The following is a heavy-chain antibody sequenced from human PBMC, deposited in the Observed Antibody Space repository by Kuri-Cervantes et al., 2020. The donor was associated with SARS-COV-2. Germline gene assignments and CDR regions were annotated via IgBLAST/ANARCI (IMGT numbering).Heavy chain of an antibody. D-gene: IGHD3-10*01. Sequence: LVKVSCKASGGTFSSYAISWVRQAPGQGLEWMGGIIPIFGTANYAQKFQGRVTITADESTSTAYMELSSLRSEDTAVYYCARGGYRFGELGYNWFDPWGQGTLVTVSS. CDR2: IIPIFGTA. V-gene: IGHV1-69*13. CDR3: ARGGYRFGELGYNWFDP. J-gene: IGHJ5*02. CDR1: GGTFSSYA.